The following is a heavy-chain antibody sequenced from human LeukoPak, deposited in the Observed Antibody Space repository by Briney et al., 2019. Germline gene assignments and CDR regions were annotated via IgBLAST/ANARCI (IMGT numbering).Heavy chain of an antibody. CDR1: GGSLLNYY. V-gene: IGHV4-59*01. Sequence: PLTFSCTGGSLLNYYWSGLGPPAAREGVGVGGIYYSGCTNYKLCLKSRVTISVDPSNNQFSLKLSSVTAADTAVYYWARDKWAYCGGDCALGAYYYYGMDVWGQGTTVTVSS. J-gene: IGHJ6*02. CDR3: ARDKWAYCGGDCALGAYYYYGMDV. CDR2: IYYSGCT. D-gene: IGHD2-21*02.